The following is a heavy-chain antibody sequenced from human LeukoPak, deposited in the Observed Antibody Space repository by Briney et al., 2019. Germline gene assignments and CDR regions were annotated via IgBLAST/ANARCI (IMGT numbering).Heavy chain of an antibody. J-gene: IGHJ4*02. CDR1: GFTFSSYW. CDR2: IKHDGSEK. V-gene: IGHV3-7*01. Sequence: QTGGSLRLSCTASGFTFSSYWMSWVRQAPGKGLEWVANIKHDGSEKYYVDSVKGRFTISRDNAKNSLYLQMNSLRAEDTAVYYCAREGTYYEYVWGSSPGGQGTLVTVSS. D-gene: IGHD3-16*01. CDR3: AREGTYYEYVWGSSP.